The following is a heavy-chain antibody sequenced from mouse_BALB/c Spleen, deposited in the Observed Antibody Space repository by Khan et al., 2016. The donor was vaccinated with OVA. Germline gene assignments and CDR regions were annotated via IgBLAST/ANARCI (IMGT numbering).Heavy chain of an antibody. CDR3: ARRNYCGYTFAD. V-gene: IGHV1-77*01. CDR2: ISPGSGDT. Sequence: QVQLQQSGAELARPGASVKLSCKASGYTFTDYYINWVKLRTGQGLEWIGEISPGSGDTYYNERSKGKATLTADKSSSTAYMQLSSLTSEASAVYFCARRNYCGYTFADGGQGTLVTVSA. J-gene: IGHJ3*01. D-gene: IGHD1-2*01. CDR1: GYTFTDYY.